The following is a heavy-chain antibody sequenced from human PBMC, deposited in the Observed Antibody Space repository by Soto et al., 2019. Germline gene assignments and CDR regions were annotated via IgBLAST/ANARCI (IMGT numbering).Heavy chain of an antibody. Sequence: ASVKVSCKASGYTFTGYYMHWVRQAPGQGLKWMGWINPNSGGTNYAQKFQGRVTMTRDTSISTAYMELSRLRSDDTAVYYCARDLLSSRYSYGFSYYYGMDVWGQGTTVTVSS. CDR2: INPNSGGT. J-gene: IGHJ6*02. CDR1: GYTFTGYY. CDR3: ARDLLSSRYSYGFSYYYGMDV. D-gene: IGHD5-18*01. V-gene: IGHV1-2*02.